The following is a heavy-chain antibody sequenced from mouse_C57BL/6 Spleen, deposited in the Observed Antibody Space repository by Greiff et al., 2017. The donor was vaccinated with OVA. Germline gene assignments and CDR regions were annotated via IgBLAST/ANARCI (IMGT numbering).Heavy chain of an antibody. D-gene: IGHD2-1*01. CDR3: ARSYGNYYYAMDD. V-gene: IGHV1-52*01. CDR1: GYTFTSYW. Sequence: QVQLQQPGAELVRPGSSVKLSCKASGYTFTSYWMHWVKQRPIQGLEWIGNIDPSDSETHYNQQFKDKATLTVDKSYSTAYMQLSSLTSEDSAVYYCARSYGNYYYAMDDWGQGTSVTVSS. J-gene: IGHJ4*01. CDR2: IDPSDSET.